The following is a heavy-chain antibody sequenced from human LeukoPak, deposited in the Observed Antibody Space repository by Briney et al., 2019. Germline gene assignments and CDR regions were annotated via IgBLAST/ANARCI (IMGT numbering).Heavy chain of an antibody. D-gene: IGHD3-22*01. J-gene: IGHJ4*02. CDR1: GFTFSSYG. CDR2: ISGSGGST. CDR3: ASEGLDYYYDSSGYPAGDC. V-gene: IGHV3-23*01. Sequence: GGSLRLSCAASGFTFSSYGMHWVRQAPGKGLEWVSAISGSGGSTYYADSVKGRFTISRDNSKNTLYLQMNSLRAEDTAVYYCASEGLDYYYDSSGYPAGDCWGQGTLVTVSS.